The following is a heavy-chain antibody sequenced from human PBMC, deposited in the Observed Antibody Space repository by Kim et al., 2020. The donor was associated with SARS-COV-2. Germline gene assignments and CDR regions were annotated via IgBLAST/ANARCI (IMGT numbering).Heavy chain of an antibody. Sequence: SETLSLTCIVSDESIRNYYWSWIRQPPGKGLEWIGYIHYTGSINYNSSLKSRVTISVDTSKNQFSLKLSSVTAADTAVYFCARVLGYCSGNNCAADWFDPWGQGTLVTVSS. J-gene: IGHJ5*02. V-gene: IGHV4-59*08. CDR3: ARVLGYCSGNNCAADWFDP. CDR2: IHYTGSI. CDR1: DESIRNYY. D-gene: IGHD2-15*01.